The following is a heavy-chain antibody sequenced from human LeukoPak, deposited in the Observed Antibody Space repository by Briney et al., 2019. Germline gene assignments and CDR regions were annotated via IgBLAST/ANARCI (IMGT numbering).Heavy chain of an antibody. CDR1: GFTSCSYE. D-gene: IGHD2-21*02. CDR3: VRSKASMTYDAFDI. V-gene: IGHV3-48*03. J-gene: IGHJ3*02. CDR2: IGSSGSTI. Sequence: GGSLRLSSAAPGFTSCSYEMNWGPQTPGKGLEWVSYIGSSGSTIYYADSVKGRFTISRDNAKNSLYLQISSLRAEDTAVYYCVRSKASMTYDAFDIWGQGTMVTVSS.